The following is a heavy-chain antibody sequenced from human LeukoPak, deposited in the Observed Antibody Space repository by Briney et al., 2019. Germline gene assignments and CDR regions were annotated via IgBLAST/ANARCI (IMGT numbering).Heavy chain of an antibody. CDR1: GGSISSGDYY. D-gene: IGHD4-17*01. V-gene: IGHV4-30-4*01. Sequence: SQNLSLTCTVSGGSISSGDYYWSWIRQPPGRGLEWIGYIYYSGSTYYNPSLKSRVTISVDTSKNQFSLKLSSVTAADTAVYYCARDRISDYVIYGMDVWGKGTTVTVSS. CDR3: ARDRISDYVIYGMDV. J-gene: IGHJ6*04. CDR2: IYYSGST.